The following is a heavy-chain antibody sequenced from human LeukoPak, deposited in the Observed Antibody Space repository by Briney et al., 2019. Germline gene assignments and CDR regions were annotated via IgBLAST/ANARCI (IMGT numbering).Heavy chain of an antibody. J-gene: IGHJ4*02. D-gene: IGHD6-13*01. V-gene: IGHV3-30*03. CDR3: ARLSTAVADSDY. Sequence: PGRSLGLSCAASGFTFSNYGMHWVRQAPGKGLEWVASISYDTTKIYYADSVKGRFTISRDNSKNTVYLQMNSLRAEDTAVYYCARLSTAVADSDYWGQGTLVTVSS. CDR1: GFTFSNYG. CDR2: ISYDTTKI.